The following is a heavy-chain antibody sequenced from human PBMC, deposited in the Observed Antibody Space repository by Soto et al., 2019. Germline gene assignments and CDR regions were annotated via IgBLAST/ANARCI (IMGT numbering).Heavy chain of an antibody. J-gene: IGHJ5*02. V-gene: IGHV4-34*01. CDR2: INHSGST. CDR3: ARGCLWGSYRYTGWFDP. Sequence: QVQLQQWGAGLLKPSETLSLTCAVYGGSFSGHYWSWIRQPPGKGLEWIGEINHSGSTNYNPSLKSRVTISVDTSKNQFSLQLSSVTAADTAVYYCARGCLWGSYRYTGWFDPWGQGTLLTVSS. CDR1: GGSFSGHY. D-gene: IGHD3-16*02.